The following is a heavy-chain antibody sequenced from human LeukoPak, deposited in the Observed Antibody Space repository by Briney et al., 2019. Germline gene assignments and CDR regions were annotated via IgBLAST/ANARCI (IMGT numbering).Heavy chain of an antibody. Sequence: SETLSLTCTVPGGSISSYYWSWIRQPPGKGLEWIGYIHYSGSTNYNPSLKSRVTISVDTSKNQFSLKLSSVTAADAAVYYCARLTGYYARFDPWGQGTLVTVSS. D-gene: IGHD3-9*01. J-gene: IGHJ5*02. CDR1: GGSISSYY. CDR3: ARLTGYYARFDP. V-gene: IGHV4-59*08. CDR2: IHYSGST.